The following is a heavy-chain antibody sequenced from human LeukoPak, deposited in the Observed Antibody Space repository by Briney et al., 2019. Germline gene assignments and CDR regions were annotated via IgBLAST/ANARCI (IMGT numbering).Heavy chain of an antibody. CDR3: ARRLIDYYDSSGYLDYFDY. V-gene: IGHV1-24*01. J-gene: IGHJ4*02. D-gene: IGHD3-22*01. CDR1: GYTLTELS. Sequence: GASVKVSCTVSGYTLTELSMHWVRQAPGKGLEWMGGFDPEDGETIYAQKLQGRVTMTTDTSTSTAYMELRSLRSDDTAVYYCARRLIDYYDSSGYLDYFDYWGQGTLVTVSS. CDR2: FDPEDGET.